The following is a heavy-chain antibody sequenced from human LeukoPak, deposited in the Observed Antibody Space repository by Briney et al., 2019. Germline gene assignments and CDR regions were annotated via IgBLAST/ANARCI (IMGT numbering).Heavy chain of an antibody. CDR3: ARDGYYSYYFDY. CDR1: GFTFNNYA. V-gene: IGHV3-30-3*01. J-gene: IGHJ4*02. D-gene: IGHD1-26*01. Sequence: GGSLRLSCAASGFTFNNYAVHWVRQAPGKGLEWVAVISYDGSNKYYADSVKGRFTISRDNSKNTLYLQMNSLRAEDTAVYYCARDGYYSYYFDYWGQGTLVTVSS. CDR2: ISYDGSNK.